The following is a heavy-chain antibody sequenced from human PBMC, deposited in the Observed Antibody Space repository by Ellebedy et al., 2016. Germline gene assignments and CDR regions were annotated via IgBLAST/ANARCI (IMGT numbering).Heavy chain of an antibody. CDR2: IDWDDDK. V-gene: IGHV2-70*17. Sequence: SGPTLVKPTQTLTLTYTFSGFSLSTRGMCVSWIRQPPGKALEWLARIDWDDDKFYSTSLKTRLTISMATSKNQVVLTMTNMDPVDTATYYCARGQVTENAFDIWGQGTMVIVSS. CDR1: GFSLSTRGMC. J-gene: IGHJ3*02. D-gene: IGHD2-21*02. CDR3: ARGQVTENAFDI.